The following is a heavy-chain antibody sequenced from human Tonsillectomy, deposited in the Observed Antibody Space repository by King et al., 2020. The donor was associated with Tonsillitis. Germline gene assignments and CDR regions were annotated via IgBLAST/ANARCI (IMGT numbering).Heavy chain of an antibody. V-gene: IGHV4-59*01. Sequence: VQLQESGPGLVKPSETLSLTCTVSGGSISNYYWNWIRQSPGKGLEWIGYINYNGRTNYNPSLENRVTISVDTSKIQFSLKLSSVTAADTAIYYCARRIGGAVAGYWYFDLWGRGTLTTVSS. CDR1: GGSISNYY. CDR3: ARRIGGAVAGYWYFDL. J-gene: IGHJ2*01. CDR2: INYNGRT. D-gene: IGHD6-19*01.